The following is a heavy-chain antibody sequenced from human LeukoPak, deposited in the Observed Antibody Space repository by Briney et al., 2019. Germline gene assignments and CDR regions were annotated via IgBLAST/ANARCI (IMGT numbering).Heavy chain of an antibody. CDR3: ARPYCSGGSCYSWFDP. D-gene: IGHD2-15*01. CDR1: GGSISSYY. J-gene: IGHJ5*02. V-gene: IGHV4-59*08. CDR2: IYYSGST. Sequence: PSETLSLTCTVSGGSISSYYWSWIRQPPGKGLEWIGYIYYSGSTNYNPSLKSRVTISEDTSKNQFSLKLSSVTAADTAVYYCARPYCSGGSCYSWFDPWGQGTLVTVSS.